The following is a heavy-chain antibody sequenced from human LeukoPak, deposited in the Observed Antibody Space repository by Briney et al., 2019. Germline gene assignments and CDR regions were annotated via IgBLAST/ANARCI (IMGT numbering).Heavy chain of an antibody. Sequence: GRSLRLSCAASGFTFRSYAMHWVRQAPGKGLEWVAVISYDGSNKYYADSVKGRFTISRDNSKNTLYLQMNSLRAEDTAVYYCARGVVQLERRDYYYGMDVWGQGTTVTVSS. D-gene: IGHD1-1*01. CDR3: ARGVVQLERRDYYYGMDV. V-gene: IGHV3-30-3*01. CDR2: ISYDGSNK. J-gene: IGHJ6*02. CDR1: GFTFRSYA.